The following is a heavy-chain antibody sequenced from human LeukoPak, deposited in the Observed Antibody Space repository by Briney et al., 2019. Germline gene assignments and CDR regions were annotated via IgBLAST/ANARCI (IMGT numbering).Heavy chain of an antibody. CDR2: VLHSGNT. J-gene: IGHJ6*02. D-gene: IGHD2-21*01. V-gene: IGHV4-4*02. CDR3: AGGVLPAYYGLDV. Sequence: SETLSLTCAVSGGSISNDNWWSWVRQPPGEGLEWIGEVLHSGNTNYNPSLRSRITISVDKSKNQFSLELNSVTAADTAVYYCAGGVLPAYYGLDVWGQGTTVTVSS. CDR1: GGSISNDNW.